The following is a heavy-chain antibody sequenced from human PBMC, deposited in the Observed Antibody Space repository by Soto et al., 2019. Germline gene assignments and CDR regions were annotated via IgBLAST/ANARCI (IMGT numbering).Heavy chain of an antibody. CDR1: GYSFTSYG. D-gene: IGHD3-16*02. J-gene: IGHJ3*02. CDR3: ARGTDYVWGSYRHTYGSHVFDI. Sequence: ASVKVSCKTSGYSFTSYGISWVRQAPGQGLEWMGWISAYNGNTNYAQKLQGRVTMTTDTSTSTAYMELRSLRSDDTAVYYCARGTDYVWGSYRHTYGSHVFDIGGQGPMVTVSS. V-gene: IGHV1-18*01. CDR2: ISAYNGNT.